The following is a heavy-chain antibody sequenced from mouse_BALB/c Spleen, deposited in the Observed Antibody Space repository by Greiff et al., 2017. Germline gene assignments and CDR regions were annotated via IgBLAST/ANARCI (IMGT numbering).Heavy chain of an antibody. V-gene: IGHV1-9*01. D-gene: IGHD2-4*01. Sequence: QVQLKQSGAELMKPGASVKISCKATGYTFSSYWIEWVKQRPGHGLEWIGEILPGSGSTNYNEKFKGKATFTADTSSNTAYMQLSSLTSEDSAVYYCARSGLRGGFDYWGQGTTLTVSS. CDR1: GYTFSSYW. CDR3: ARSGLRGGFDY. CDR2: ILPGSGST. J-gene: IGHJ2*01.